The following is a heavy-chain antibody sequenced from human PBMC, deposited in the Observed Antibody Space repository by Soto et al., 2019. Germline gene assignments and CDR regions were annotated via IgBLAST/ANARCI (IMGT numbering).Heavy chain of an antibody. V-gene: IGHV4-59*01. CDR3: ARDETPVGGWFDP. CDR1: GGSISSYY. Sequence: SETLSLTCTGSGGSISSYYWSWIRQPPGKGLEWIGYIYYSGSTNYNPSLKSRVTISVDTSKNQFSLKLSSVTAADTAVYYCARDETPVGGWFDPWGQGTLVTVSS. CDR2: IYYSGST. J-gene: IGHJ5*02.